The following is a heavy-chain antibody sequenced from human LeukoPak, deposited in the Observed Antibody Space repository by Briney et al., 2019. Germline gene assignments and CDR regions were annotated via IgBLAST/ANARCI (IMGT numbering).Heavy chain of an antibody. Sequence: SETLSLTCTVSGGSISSSSYYWGWIRQPPGKGLEWIGNIYYSGSTYYNPSLKSRVTISVDTSKNQFSLKLSSVTAADTAVYYCARQEDYGGILDYWGQGTLVTVSS. V-gene: IGHV4-39*01. CDR3: ARQEDYGGILDY. CDR1: GGSISSSSYY. D-gene: IGHD4-23*01. J-gene: IGHJ4*02. CDR2: IYYSGST.